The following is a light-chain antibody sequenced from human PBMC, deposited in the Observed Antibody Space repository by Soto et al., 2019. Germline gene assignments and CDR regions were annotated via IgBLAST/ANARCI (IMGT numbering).Light chain of an antibody. CDR2: GAS. CDR1: QSVSSN. V-gene: IGKV3-15*01. J-gene: IGKJ2*01. Sequence: EIVMTQSPATLSVSPGERATLSCRASQSVSSNLAWYQQKPGQAPRLLIYGASTRATGIPERFSGIGSGTEFTLTISSLQSVDLAVYYCQQYDNWLRTFGQGTKLEIK. CDR3: QQYDNWLRT.